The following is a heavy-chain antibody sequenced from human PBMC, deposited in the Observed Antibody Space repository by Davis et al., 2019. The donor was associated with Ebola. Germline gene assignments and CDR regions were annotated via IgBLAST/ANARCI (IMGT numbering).Heavy chain of an antibody. CDR1: GFTFSAYY. Sequence: GSLRLSCAASGFTFSAYYMSWIRQPPGKGLEWIGYIYYSGSTNYNPSLKSRVTISVDTSKNQFSLKLSSVTAADTAVYYCARDAYYYDSSGYYGRGGFDYWGQGTLVTVSS. D-gene: IGHD3-22*01. V-gene: IGHV4-59*01. CDR2: IYYSGST. CDR3: ARDAYYYDSSGYYGRGGFDY. J-gene: IGHJ4*02.